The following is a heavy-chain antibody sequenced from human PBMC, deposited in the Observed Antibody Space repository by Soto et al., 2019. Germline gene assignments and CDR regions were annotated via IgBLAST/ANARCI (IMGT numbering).Heavy chain of an antibody. CDR2: IDHSGST. J-gene: IGHJ6*02. Sequence: QLQLPESGSRLVKPSQTLSLTCSVSGGSISSGGYSWSWVRQTPGQGLDWIGYIDHSGSTTYNPSLRSRVTISVDRSKNQSSLQVTSVTAADTAVYYCARGWVYYSGTGGHSGAMEVWGQGTKVTVSS. V-gene: IGHV4-30-2*01. CDR3: ARGWVYYSGTGGHSGAMEV. D-gene: IGHD2-8*02. CDR1: GGSISSGGYS.